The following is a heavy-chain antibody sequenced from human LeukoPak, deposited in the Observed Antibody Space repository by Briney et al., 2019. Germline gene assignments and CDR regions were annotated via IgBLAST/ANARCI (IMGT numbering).Heavy chain of an antibody. CDR2: INHSGST. CDR1: GGSFSGYY. Sequence: NTSETLSLTCAVYGGSFSGYYWSWIRQPPGKGLEWIGEINHSGSTNYNPSLKSRVTISVDTSKNQFSLKLSSVTAADTAVYYCARVHYYDASDYSTSNWFDPWGQGTLVTVSS. CDR3: ARVHYYDASDYSTSNWFDP. J-gene: IGHJ5*02. V-gene: IGHV4-34*01. D-gene: IGHD3-22*01.